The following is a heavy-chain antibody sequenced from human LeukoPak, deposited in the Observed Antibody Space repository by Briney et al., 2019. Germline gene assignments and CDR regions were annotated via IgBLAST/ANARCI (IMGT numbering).Heavy chain of an antibody. CDR1: GFTVSSNY. Sequence: GGSLRLSCAASGFTVSSNYMSSVRHAPGKGRECVSVIYSGGRTYYADSVKGRFTISRDNSKNTLYLQMDSLRGEDTAVYYCAIDYYDRNWFDPWGQGTLVTVSS. D-gene: IGHD3-3*01. V-gene: IGHV3-66*02. CDR2: IYSGGRT. CDR3: AIDYYDRNWFDP. J-gene: IGHJ5*02.